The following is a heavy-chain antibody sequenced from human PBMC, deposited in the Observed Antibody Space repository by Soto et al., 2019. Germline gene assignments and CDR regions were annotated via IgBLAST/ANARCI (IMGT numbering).Heavy chain of an antibody. CDR3: ARMATFGSLNWFDP. D-gene: IGHD3-16*01. J-gene: IGHJ5*02. V-gene: IGHV1-18*04. CDR1: GYTFTSYS. Sequence: ASVKVSCKASGYTFTSYSISWVRQAPGQGLEWMGWISAYNGNTNYAQKLQGRVTMTTDTSTSTAYMELSSLRSDDTAIYYCARMATFGSLNWFDPWGQGTLVTVSS. CDR2: ISAYNGNT.